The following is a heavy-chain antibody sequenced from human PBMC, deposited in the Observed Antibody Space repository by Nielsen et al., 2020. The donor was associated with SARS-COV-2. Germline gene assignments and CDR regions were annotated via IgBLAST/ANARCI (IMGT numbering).Heavy chain of an antibody. CDR2: ISYDGSNK. CDR3: ARDPPRGCSGGSCYRLGLQGMDV. J-gene: IGHJ6*02. V-gene: IGHV3-33*05. D-gene: IGHD2-15*01. Sequence: WIRQPPGKGLEWVAVISYDGSNKYYADSVKGRFTISRDNAKNSLYLQMNSLRAEDTAVYYCARDPPRGCSGGSCYRLGLQGMDVWGQGTTVTVSS.